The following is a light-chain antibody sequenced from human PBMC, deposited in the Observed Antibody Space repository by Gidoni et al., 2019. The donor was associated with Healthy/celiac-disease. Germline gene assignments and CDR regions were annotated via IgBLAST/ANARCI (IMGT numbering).Light chain of an antibody. CDR1: QVISSW. J-gene: IGKJ1*01. CDR3: QQANSFRT. Sequence: DIQMTQSPSSVSASVGDRVTITCRASQVISSWLAWYQQKPRKATKLLIYAASSLKSGVPSTFSGRGSGTYFTLTISSLQPEYFATYYCQQANSFRTFGQGTKVEIK. V-gene: IGKV1-12*01. CDR2: AAS.